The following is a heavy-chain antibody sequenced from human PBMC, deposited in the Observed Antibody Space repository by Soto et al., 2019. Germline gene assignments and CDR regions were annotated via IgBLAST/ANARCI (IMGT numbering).Heavy chain of an antibody. CDR2: IYYSGST. J-gene: IGHJ5*02. CDR1: GGSISSYY. CDR3: ARDQGYCSGGSCYSWFDP. V-gene: IGHV4-59*01. Sequence: SETLSLTCTVFGGSISSYYWSLIRQPPGKGLEWIGYIYYSGSTNYNPSLKSRVTISVDTSKNQFSLKLSSVTAADTAVYYCARDQGYCSGGSCYSWFDPWGQGTLVTVSS. D-gene: IGHD2-15*01.